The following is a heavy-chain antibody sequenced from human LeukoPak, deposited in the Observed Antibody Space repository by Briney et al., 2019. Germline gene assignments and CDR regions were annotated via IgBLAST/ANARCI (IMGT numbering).Heavy chain of an antibody. CDR1: GFTFSDYY. V-gene: IGHV3-9*01. CDR2: ISWNSGSI. Sequence: GGSLRLSCAASGFTFSDYYMSWIRQAPGKGLEWVSGISWNSGSIGYADSVKGRFTISRDNAKNSLYLQMNSLRAEDTALYYCAKDGASAAYYYYYMDVWGKGTTVTVSS. J-gene: IGHJ6*03. D-gene: IGHD2-2*01. CDR3: AKDGASAAYYYYYMDV.